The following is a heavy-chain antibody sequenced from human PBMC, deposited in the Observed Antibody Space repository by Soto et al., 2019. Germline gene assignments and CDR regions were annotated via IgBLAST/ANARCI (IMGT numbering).Heavy chain of an antibody. Sequence: ASVKVSCKASGYTFSSYGVSWVRQAPGQGLEWMGWISAYNGNTNYAQKLQGRVTMTTDTSTRTAYMELRSLRSDDTAVYYCACDYGGDGQDFWGRGTMVPVSS. CDR2: ISAYNGNT. CDR3: ACDYGGDGQDF. J-gene: IGHJ3*01. V-gene: IGHV1-18*01. D-gene: IGHD2-21*01. CDR1: GYTFSSYG.